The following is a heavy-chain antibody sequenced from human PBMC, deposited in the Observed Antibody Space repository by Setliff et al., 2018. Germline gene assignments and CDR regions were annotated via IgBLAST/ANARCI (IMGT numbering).Heavy chain of an antibody. V-gene: IGHV1-69*10. CDR3: ARSAISGTTKKYHYYMDV. CDR1: GGSFA. Sequence: SVKVSCKASGGSFAITWVRQAPGQGLEWMGGTIPLLPLPNYAVKFQGRVRITADKSTNTAYMELSSLTYEDTAVYYCARSAISGTTKKYHYYMDVWGQGTTVTVS. J-gene: IGHJ6*03. CDR2: TIPLLPLP. D-gene: IGHD1-7*01.